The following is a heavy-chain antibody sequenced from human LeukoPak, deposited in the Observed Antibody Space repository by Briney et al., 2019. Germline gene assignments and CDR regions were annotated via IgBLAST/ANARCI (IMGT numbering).Heavy chain of an antibody. D-gene: IGHD6-13*01. V-gene: IGHV3-49*04. J-gene: IGHJ4*02. Sequence: PGGSLRLSCAASGFTFSSYAMSWVRQAPGKGLEWVGFIRSKAYGGTTEYAASVKGRFTISRDDSKSIAYLQMNSLKTEDTAVYYCTRAPGYSSSWYVDYWGQGTLVTVSS. CDR3: TRAPGYSSSWYVDY. CDR2: IRSKAYGGTT. CDR1: GFTFSSYA.